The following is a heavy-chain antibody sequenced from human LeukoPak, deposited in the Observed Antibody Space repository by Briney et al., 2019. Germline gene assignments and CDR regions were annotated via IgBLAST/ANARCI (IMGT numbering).Heavy chain of an antibody. J-gene: IGHJ4*02. CDR1: GYSISSGYC. CDR2: IYHSGST. D-gene: IGHD5-24*01. V-gene: IGHV4-38-2*02. Sequence: SETLSLTCTVSGYSISSGYCWGWIRQPPGKGLEWIGYIYHSGSTFYNPSLKSQVTISVDTSKNQFSLKLSSVTAADTAVYYCARQTLFRSERWLQFFDYWGQGTLVTVSS. CDR3: ARQTLFRSERWLQFFDY.